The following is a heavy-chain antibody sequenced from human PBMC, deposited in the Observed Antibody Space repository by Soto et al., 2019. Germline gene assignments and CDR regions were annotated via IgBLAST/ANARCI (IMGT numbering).Heavy chain of an antibody. V-gene: IGHV3-64*01. D-gene: IGHD1-7*01. J-gene: IGHJ4*02. CDR3: VRRVSGNYDY. CDR2: ISSNGGTT. CDR1: GFTFSSYD. Sequence: EVQLAESGGGMVQPGGSLRLSCVASGFTFSSYDMHWVRQAPGKGLEYVSSISSNGGTTYYGNSVKGRCTISRDNSKNTLYLQMGSLRADDMAVYYCVRRVSGNYDYWGQGTLVTVSS.